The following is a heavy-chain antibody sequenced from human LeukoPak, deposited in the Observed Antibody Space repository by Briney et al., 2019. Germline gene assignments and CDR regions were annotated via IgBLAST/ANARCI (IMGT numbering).Heavy chain of an antibody. CDR3: ARDSGLTPPSITSVGVGNRSSGSLDH. J-gene: IGHJ5*02. Sequence: ASVKETSKGSHCTFSMYGIIGVGQAPGQGLEWMGWINGYNGNTNYAQTFQGRVTMTTDTSTRTAYMYLRSLKSDMTAVCYSARDSGLTPPSITSVGVGNRSSGSLDHWGQGTLVTVSS. D-gene: IGHD3-3*01. CDR2: INGYNGNT. CDR1: HCTFSMYG. V-gene: IGHV1-18*01.